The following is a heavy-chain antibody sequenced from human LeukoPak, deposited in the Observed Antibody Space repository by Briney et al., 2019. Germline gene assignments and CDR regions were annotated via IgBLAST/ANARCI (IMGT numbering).Heavy chain of an antibody. D-gene: IGHD3-22*01. CDR1: GFTFSHYD. Sequence: QPGGSLRLSCAASGFTFSHYDMHWVRQAPGKGLEWVAVISYDGINKYYGGSVKGRFTISRDNSKNTLYLQMNRLRAEDTAVYYCAKRDDSTGCWVFVNWGQGTLVTVSS. J-gene: IGHJ4*02. CDR3: AKRDDSTGCWVFVN. CDR2: ISYDGINK. V-gene: IGHV3-30*18.